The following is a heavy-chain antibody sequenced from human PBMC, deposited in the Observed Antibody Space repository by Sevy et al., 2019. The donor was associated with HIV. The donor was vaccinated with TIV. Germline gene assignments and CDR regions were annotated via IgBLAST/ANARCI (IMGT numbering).Heavy chain of an antibody. V-gene: IGHV3-9*01. CDR1: GFTFDDYA. Sequence: GGSLRLSCAASGFTFDDYAMHWVRQAPGKGLEWVSGISWNSGSIGYADSVKGRFTISRDNAKNSLYLQMNSLRAEDTALYYGAKDRGPGFGESGGFDYWGQGTLVTVSS. CDR2: ISWNSGSI. J-gene: IGHJ4*02. D-gene: IGHD3-10*01. CDR3: AKDRGPGFGESGGFDY.